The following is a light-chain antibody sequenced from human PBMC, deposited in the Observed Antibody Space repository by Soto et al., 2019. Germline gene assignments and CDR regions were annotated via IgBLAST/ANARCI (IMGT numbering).Light chain of an antibody. CDR2: GNS. CDR3: QSYDSSLSYV. Sequence: QSVLTQPPSVSGAPGQRVTISCTGSSSNIGAGYDVHWYHQLPGTAPKLLIYGNSNRPSGVPDRFSGSKSGTSASLAITGLQAEDEADYYCQSYDSSLSYVLGTGTKLTVL. CDR1: SSNIGAGYD. V-gene: IGLV1-40*01. J-gene: IGLJ1*01.